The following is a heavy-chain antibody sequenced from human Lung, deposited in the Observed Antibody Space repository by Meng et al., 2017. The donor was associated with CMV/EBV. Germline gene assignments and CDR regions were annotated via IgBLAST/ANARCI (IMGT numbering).Heavy chain of an antibody. Sequence: GGSLRLSCAASGFTFSSYEMNWVRQAPGKGLEWVSYISSSGSTIYYADSVKGRFTISRDNAKNSLYLQMNSLRAEDTAVYYCARAGITMVRGVMVDYYGMDVWGQGTXVTVSS. D-gene: IGHD3-10*01. J-gene: IGHJ6*02. CDR2: ISSSGSTI. CDR1: GFTFSSYE. CDR3: ARAGITMVRGVMVDYYGMDV. V-gene: IGHV3-48*03.